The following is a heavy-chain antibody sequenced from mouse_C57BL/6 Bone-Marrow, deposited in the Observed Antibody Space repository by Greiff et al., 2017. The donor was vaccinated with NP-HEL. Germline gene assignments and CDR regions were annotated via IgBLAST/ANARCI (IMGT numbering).Heavy chain of an antibody. V-gene: IGHV1-78*01. D-gene: IGHD1-1*01. CDR3: ARRTTVGYFDV. J-gene: IGHJ1*03. Sequence: VKLMESDAELVKPGASVKISCKVSGYTFTDHTIHWMKQRPEQGLEWIGYIYPRDGSSRYNEKFKGKATLTEDKSSSTAYMQLNSLTSEDSAVFFCARRTTVGYFDVWGTGTTVTVSS. CDR2: IYPRDGSS. CDR1: GYTFTDHT.